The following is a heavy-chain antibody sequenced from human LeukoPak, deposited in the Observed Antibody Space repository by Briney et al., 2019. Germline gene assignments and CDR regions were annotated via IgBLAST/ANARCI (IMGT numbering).Heavy chain of an antibody. J-gene: IGHJ4*02. CDR1: GFTFSSYG. Sequence: PGGSLRLSCAASGFTFSSYGMHWVRQAPGKGLEWVAFIRYDGSNKYYADSVKGRFTVSRDNSKNTLYLQMNSLRAEDTAVYYCAKSGSYLLFFDYWGQGTLVTVSS. CDR2: IRYDGSNK. D-gene: IGHD1-26*01. CDR3: AKSGSYLLFFDY. V-gene: IGHV3-30*02.